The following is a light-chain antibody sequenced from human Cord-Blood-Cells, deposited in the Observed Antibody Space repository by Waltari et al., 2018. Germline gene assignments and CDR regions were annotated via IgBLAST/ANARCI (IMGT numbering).Light chain of an antibody. J-gene: IGKJ1*01. Sequence: EIVLTQSPGTLSLSPGERATLSCRARQSVSSSYLAWYQQKPGQAPRLLIYGASSRATGIPDGFSGSGSGTYFTITSSRLEPEDFAVYYCKQYGSSPWTFGQGTKVEIK. CDR1: QSVSSSY. V-gene: IGKV3-20*01. CDR2: GAS. CDR3: KQYGSSPWT.